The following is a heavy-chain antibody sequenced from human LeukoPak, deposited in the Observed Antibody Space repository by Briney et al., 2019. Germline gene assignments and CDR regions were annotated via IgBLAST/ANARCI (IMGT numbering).Heavy chain of an antibody. CDR1: GGSFSGYY. V-gene: IGHV4-34*01. Sequence: SETLSLTCAVYGGSFSGYYWSWIRQPPGKGLEWIGEINHSGSTNYNPSLKSRVTISVDTSKNQFSLKLSSVTAADAAVYYCARLGQLASRDFDYWGQGTLVTVSS. J-gene: IGHJ4*02. D-gene: IGHD6-6*01. CDR3: ARLGQLASRDFDY. CDR2: INHSGST.